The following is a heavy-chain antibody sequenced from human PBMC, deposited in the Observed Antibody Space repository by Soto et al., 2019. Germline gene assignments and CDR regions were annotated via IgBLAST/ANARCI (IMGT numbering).Heavy chain of an antibody. D-gene: IGHD2-21*01. CDR1: GFTFSNYD. CDR3: ARRDCGSGRNCEFGAPAFAY. CDR2: VSSSGSST. Sequence: EVQLLESGGDLVQPGGSLRLSCAASGFTFSNYDMSWVRQAPGKGLEWVSSVSSSGSSTYYADSVKGRFTISRDNSKNTLYLQMSRLGAADPAVYHCARRDCGSGRNCEFGAPAFAYWGQGNLVTVTS. J-gene: IGHJ4*02. V-gene: IGHV3-23*01.